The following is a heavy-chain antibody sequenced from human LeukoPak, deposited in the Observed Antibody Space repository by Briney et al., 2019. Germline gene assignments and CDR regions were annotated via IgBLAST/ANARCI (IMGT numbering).Heavy chain of an antibody. J-gene: IGHJ6*03. CDR1: GYTFTSYG. V-gene: IGHV1-18*01. CDR3: ARRQIGSRYYYYMDV. CDR2: ISAYNGNT. D-gene: IGHD2-15*01. Sequence: ASVKVSCKASGYTFTSYGISWVRQAPGQGLEWMGWISAYNGNTNYARKLQGRVTMTTDTSTSTAYMELRSLRSDDTAVYYCARRQIGSRYYYYMDVWGKGTTVTVSS.